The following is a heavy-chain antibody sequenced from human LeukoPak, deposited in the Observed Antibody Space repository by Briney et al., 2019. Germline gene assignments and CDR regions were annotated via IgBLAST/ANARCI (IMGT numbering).Heavy chain of an antibody. D-gene: IGHD3-3*01. J-gene: IGHJ4*02. CDR1: GYTFTGYY. Sequence: ASVKVSCKASGYTFTGYYMHWVRQAPGQGLEWMGWINPNSGGTNYAQKFQGRVTMTRDTSISTAYMELSRLRSDDTAVYYCAVRDFWSGTFDYWGQGTLVTVSS. CDR3: AVRDFWSGTFDY. CDR2: INPNSGGT. V-gene: IGHV1-2*02.